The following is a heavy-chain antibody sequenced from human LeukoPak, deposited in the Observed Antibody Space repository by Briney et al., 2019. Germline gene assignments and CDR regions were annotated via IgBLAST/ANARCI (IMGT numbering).Heavy chain of an antibody. Sequence: PGGSLRLSCAASGFTFSSYAMSWVRQAPGKGLEWVSAISGSGGSTYYADSVKGRFTISRDNSKNTLYLQMNSLRAEDTAVYYCAKYGGYFDWSGPAGDAFDIWGQGTMVTVSS. CDR2: ISGSGGST. CDR3: AKYGGYFDWSGPAGDAFDI. J-gene: IGHJ3*02. V-gene: IGHV3-23*01. D-gene: IGHD3-9*01. CDR1: GFTFSSYA.